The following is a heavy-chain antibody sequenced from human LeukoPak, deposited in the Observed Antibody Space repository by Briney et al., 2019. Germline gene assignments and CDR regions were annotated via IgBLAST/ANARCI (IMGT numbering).Heavy chain of an antibody. Sequence: SETLSLTCAVYGGSFSPYYWSWIRQPPGKGLEWIGEINHSGRTNYNPSLKSRVTISVDASKHQFSLRLSSVPAADTAVYYCARGGFYCGGDCHVDYWGQGTLVTVSS. J-gene: IGHJ4*02. V-gene: IGHV4-34*01. D-gene: IGHD2-21*02. CDR1: GGSFSPYY. CDR2: INHSGRT. CDR3: ARGGFYCGGDCHVDY.